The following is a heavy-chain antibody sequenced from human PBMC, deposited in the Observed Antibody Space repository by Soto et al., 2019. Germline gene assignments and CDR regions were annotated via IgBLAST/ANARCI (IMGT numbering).Heavy chain of an antibody. CDR3: ARTNEYSGYDGEVYFDY. D-gene: IGHD5-12*01. V-gene: IGHV1-2*04. J-gene: IGHJ4*02. CDR1: GYTFTGYY. Sequence: ASVKVSCKASGYTFTGYYMHWVRQAPGQGLEWMGWINPNSGGTNYAQKFQGWVTMTRDTSISTAYMELSRLRSDDTAVYYCARTNEYSGYDGEVYFDYWGQGTLVTVS. CDR2: INPNSGGT.